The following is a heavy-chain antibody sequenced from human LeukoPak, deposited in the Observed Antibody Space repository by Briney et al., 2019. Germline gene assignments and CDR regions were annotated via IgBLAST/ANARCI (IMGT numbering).Heavy chain of an antibody. CDR3: ASTGYDYVWGSYLSLDY. CDR2: IYYSGST. D-gene: IGHD3-16*02. V-gene: IGHV4-59*08. CDR1: GGSISSYY. J-gene: IGHJ4*02. Sequence: SETLSHTCTVSGGSISSYYWSWIRQPPGKGLEWIGYIYYSGSTNYNPSLKSRVTISVDTSKNQFSLKLSSVTAADTAVYYCASTGYDYVWGSYLSLDYWGQGTLVTVSS.